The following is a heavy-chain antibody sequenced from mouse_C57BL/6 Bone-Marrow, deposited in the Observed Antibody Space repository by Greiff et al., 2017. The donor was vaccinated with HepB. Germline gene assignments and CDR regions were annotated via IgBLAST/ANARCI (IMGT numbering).Heavy chain of an antibody. Sequence: EVKLVESGPVLVKPGASVKMSCKASGYTFTDYYMNWVKQSHGKSLEWIGVINPYNGGTSYNQKFKGKATLTVDKSSSTAYMELNSLTSEDSAVYYCARNYGSRYWYFDVWGTGTTVTVSS. J-gene: IGHJ1*03. CDR2: INPYNGGT. CDR3: ARNYGSRYWYFDV. D-gene: IGHD1-1*01. V-gene: IGHV1-19*01. CDR1: GYTFTDYY.